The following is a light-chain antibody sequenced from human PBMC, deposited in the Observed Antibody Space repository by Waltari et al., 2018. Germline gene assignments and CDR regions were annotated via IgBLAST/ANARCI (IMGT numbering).Light chain of an antibody. CDR3: SSYTTSSAPGV. CDR2: EVS. V-gene: IGLV2-14*01. Sequence: QSALTQPASVSGSPGQSITISCSGTDSDVGAYDFVSWYQQHPGQPPLLIIYEVSNRPSGISNRFSASKSGNTASLTISGLQAEDEADYYCSSYTTSSAPGVFGTGTRVTVL. CDR1: DSDVGAYDF. J-gene: IGLJ1*01.